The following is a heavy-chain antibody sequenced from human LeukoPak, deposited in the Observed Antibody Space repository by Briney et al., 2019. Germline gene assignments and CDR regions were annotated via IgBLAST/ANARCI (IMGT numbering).Heavy chain of an antibody. CDR1: GYSFSSYW. CDR3: ARRHDGGGWDYYAIDA. CDR2: IFPGDSDT. D-gene: IGHD4-23*01. V-gene: IGHV5-51*01. J-gene: IGHJ6*02. Sequence: GESLKISCKGSGYSFSSYWIAWVRQVPGKGLEWMGIIFPGDSDTRYSPSFQGQVTVSADKSISTAYLQWSSLKASDTGMYFCARRHDGGGWDYYAIDAWGQGTTVTVSS.